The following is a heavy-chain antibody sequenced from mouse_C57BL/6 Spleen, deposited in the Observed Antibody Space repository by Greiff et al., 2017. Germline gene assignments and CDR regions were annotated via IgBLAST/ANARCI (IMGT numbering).Heavy chain of an antibody. CDR1: GYAFSSSW. Sequence: QVQLQQSGPELVKPGASVKISCKASGYAFSSSWMNWVKQRPGKGLEWIGRIYPGDGDTNYNGKFKGKDTLTADKSSSTAYMQLSSLTSEDSAVXFCARSYYGSSYGGNYFDYWGQGTTLTVSS. CDR3: ARSYYGSSYGGNYFDY. D-gene: IGHD1-1*01. CDR2: IYPGDGDT. J-gene: IGHJ2*01. V-gene: IGHV1-82*01.